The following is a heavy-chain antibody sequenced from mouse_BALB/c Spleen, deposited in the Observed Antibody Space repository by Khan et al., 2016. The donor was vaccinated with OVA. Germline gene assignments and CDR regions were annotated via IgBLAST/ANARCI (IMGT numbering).Heavy chain of an antibody. CDR2: IWSDGST. CDR3: ARGYYGYVPDFDY. CDR1: GFSLTSIG. V-gene: IGHV2-6-1*01. D-gene: IGHD1-2*01. Sequence: QVQLKQSGPGLVAPSQSLSITCTISGFSLTSIGVHWVRQPPGKGLEWLVVIWSDGSTTYNSALKSRLSISKDNSKSQVFLKMNGLQTDDTAMYYCARGYYGYVPDFDYWGQGTTLTVSS. J-gene: IGHJ2*01.